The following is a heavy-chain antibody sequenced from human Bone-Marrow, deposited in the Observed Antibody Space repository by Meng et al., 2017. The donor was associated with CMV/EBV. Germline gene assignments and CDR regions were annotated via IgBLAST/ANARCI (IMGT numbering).Heavy chain of an antibody. V-gene: IGHV3-48*03. CDR2: SSNSGSTI. CDR3: AREVPVYYYYYGMDV. Sequence: GESLKIPCSASGFTLSSYEMNWVRQAPGKGLEWVSYSSNSGSTIYYADTVKGRFSISRDNAKNSLYRQMNSRRADDTAVYYCAREVPVYYYYYGMDVWGQGTTVTFSS. CDR1: GFTLSSYE. J-gene: IGHJ6*02.